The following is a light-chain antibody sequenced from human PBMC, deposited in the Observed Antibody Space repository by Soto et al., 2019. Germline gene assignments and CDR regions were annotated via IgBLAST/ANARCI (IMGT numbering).Light chain of an antibody. CDR1: QSVSSSY. CDR3: QQHGSSPTWT. Sequence: ELVLTQSPATLSLSPGESATLSCRASQSVSSSYLAWYQQKPGQAPRLLIYGASSRATGIPDRFSGSGSGTDFTLTISRLEPEDFAVYYCQQHGSSPTWTFGQGTKVDIK. CDR2: GAS. V-gene: IGKV3-20*01. J-gene: IGKJ1*01.